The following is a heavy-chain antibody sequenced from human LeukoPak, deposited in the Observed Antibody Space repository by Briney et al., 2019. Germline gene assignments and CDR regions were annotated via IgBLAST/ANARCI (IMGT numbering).Heavy chain of an antibody. CDR1: GFTFSDYE. Sequence: SGGSLRLSCAASGFTFSDYEMHWVRQATGKGLEWASAIGTAGDTYYTGSVKGRFTISRENAKNSLYLQMNSLRAGDTAVYYCARVAKERVGGVYYFDYWGQGTLVTVSS. D-gene: IGHD1-1*01. CDR3: ARVAKERVGGVYYFDY. V-gene: IGHV3-13*01. J-gene: IGHJ4*02. CDR2: IGTAGDT.